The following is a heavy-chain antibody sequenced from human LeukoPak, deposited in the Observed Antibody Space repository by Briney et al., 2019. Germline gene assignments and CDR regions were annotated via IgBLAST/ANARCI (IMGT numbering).Heavy chain of an antibody. Sequence: GGSLRLSCVASGFTFSKYSMAWVRQAPGKGLEWVSYITTSSSYIYYADSMQGRFTISRDNAKNSLYLQINSLRAEDTAVYYCAKSGYNRFDYWGQGTLVTVSS. CDR3: AKSGYNRFDY. V-gene: IGHV3-21*04. D-gene: IGHD5-24*01. CDR1: GFTFSKYS. J-gene: IGHJ4*02. CDR2: ITTSSSYI.